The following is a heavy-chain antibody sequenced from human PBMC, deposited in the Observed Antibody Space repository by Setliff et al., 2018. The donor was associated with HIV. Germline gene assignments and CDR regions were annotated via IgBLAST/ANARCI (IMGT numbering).Heavy chain of an antibody. CDR3: ATQRDIVMVPGQGGFDI. J-gene: IGHJ3*02. D-gene: IGHD2-2*01. CDR2: ISVYNGNT. CDR1: TYTFSSYV. V-gene: IGHV1-18*01. Sequence: ASVKVSCKASTYTFSSYVINWVRQAPGQGLEWMGRISVYNGNTIYAQKLQGRVIMTTDTSTSTAYMELRSLRSDDTAMYYGATQRDIVMVPGQGGFDIWAQGTMVTVSS.